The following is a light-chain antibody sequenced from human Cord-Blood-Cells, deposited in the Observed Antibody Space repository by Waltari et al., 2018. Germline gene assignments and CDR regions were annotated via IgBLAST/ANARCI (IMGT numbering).Light chain of an antibody. J-gene: IGKJ1*01. Sequence: DIVMTQSPDSLAVSLGERATINCKSSQSVLYSSNNKNYLAWYQQKPGQPPKLLIYWASTRESVVPDRFSGSGSGTDFTLTISSLHAEDVAVYYCQQYYSTPRTFGQVTKVEIK. CDR2: WAS. V-gene: IGKV4-1*01. CDR3: QQYYSTPRT. CDR1: QSVLYSSNNKNY.